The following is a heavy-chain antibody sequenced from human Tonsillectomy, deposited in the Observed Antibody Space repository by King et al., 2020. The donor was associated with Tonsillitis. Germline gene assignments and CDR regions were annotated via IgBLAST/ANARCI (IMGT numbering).Heavy chain of an antibody. CDR1: GFTFSSYW. V-gene: IGHV3-74*01. J-gene: IGHJ4*02. D-gene: IGHD4-17*01. CDR3: ERDSGDYEDH. CDR2: ISSDGGST. Sequence: DVQLVESGGGLVQPGGSLRLSCAASGFTFSSYWMHWVRQAPGKGLVWVSRISSDGGSTYYADSVKGRFTISRDNAKNTLYLEMNSLRAEDTAVYYCERDSGDYEDHWGQGALVTVSS.